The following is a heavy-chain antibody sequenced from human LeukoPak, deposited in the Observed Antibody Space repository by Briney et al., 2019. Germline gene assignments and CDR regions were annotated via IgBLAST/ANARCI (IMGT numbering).Heavy chain of an antibody. CDR1: GVTFSSYE. CDR2: ISSSGSTI. V-gene: IGHV3-48*03. D-gene: IGHD1-26*01. Sequence: PGGSLRLSCAASGVTFSSYEMNWVRQAPGKGPDWGSYISSSGSTIYYADSVKGRFTISRDNAKNSLYLQMNSLRAEDTAVYYCAREGRGTTTSLDSSYFDYWGQGTLVTVSS. J-gene: IGHJ4*02. CDR3: AREGRGTTTSLDSSYFDY.